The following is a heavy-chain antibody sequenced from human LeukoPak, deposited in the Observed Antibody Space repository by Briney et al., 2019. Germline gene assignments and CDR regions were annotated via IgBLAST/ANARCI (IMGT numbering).Heavy chain of an antibody. J-gene: IGHJ6*03. CDR1: GDTFSSYA. CDR3: ARANGDDYYYYYMDV. Sequence: ASVKVSCKASGDTFSSYAISWVRQAPGQGLEWMGRIIPIFGRANYVQKFQGRVTITADKSTSTAYMELSSLRSEDTAVYYCARANGDDYYYYYMDVWGKGTTVTVPS. V-gene: IGHV1-69*04. CDR2: IIPIFGRA. D-gene: IGHD3-10*01.